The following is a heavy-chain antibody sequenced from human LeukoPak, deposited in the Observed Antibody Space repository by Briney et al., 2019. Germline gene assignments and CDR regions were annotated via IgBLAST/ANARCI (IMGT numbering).Heavy chain of an antibody. CDR2: INHSGST. Sequence: PSETLSLTCAVYGGSFSGYYWSWIRQPPGKGLEWIGEINHSGSTNYNPSLKSRVTISVDTYKNQFSLKLSSVTAADTAVYYCAVKNYDFWSGYSYYFDYWGQGTLVTVSS. J-gene: IGHJ4*02. CDR3: AVKNYDFWSGYSYYFDY. CDR1: GGSFSGYY. V-gene: IGHV4-34*01. D-gene: IGHD3-3*01.